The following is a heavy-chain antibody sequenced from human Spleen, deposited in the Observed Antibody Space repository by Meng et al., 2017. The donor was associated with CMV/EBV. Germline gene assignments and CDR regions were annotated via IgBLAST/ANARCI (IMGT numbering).Heavy chain of an antibody. Sequence: GESLKISCAASGFTFSNAWMSWVRQASGKGLEWVGRIRSKAKSSATAYTASVTGRFIISRDDSKNTAYLQMNSLKTEDTAVYYCTRQVAGTLANDCWGQGTLVTVSS. CDR2: IRSKAKSSAT. CDR3: TRQVAGTLANDC. D-gene: IGHD6-19*01. J-gene: IGHJ4*02. V-gene: IGHV3-73*01. CDR1: GFTFSNAW.